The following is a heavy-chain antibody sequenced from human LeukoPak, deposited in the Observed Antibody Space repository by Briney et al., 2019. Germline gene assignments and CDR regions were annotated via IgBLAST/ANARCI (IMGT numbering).Heavy chain of an antibody. D-gene: IGHD6-19*01. CDR3: AKAPEVTVAGSWEFDY. J-gene: IGHJ4*02. V-gene: IGHV3-9*01. CDR1: GFTFSSYK. CDR2: ISWSSGTI. Sequence: GGSLRLSCAASGFTFSSYKMSWVRQAPGKGLEWVSGISWSSGTIGYADSVKGRFTISRDNAKHSLYLQMNSMRVEHTALYYCAKAPEVTVAGSWEFDYWGQGTLVTVSS.